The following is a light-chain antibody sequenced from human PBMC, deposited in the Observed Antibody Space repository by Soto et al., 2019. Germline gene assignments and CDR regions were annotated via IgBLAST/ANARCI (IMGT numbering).Light chain of an antibody. CDR3: QQYYSYPPWT. V-gene: IGKV1-8*01. CDR2: AAS. Sequence: AIRMTQSPSSFSASTGDRVTITCRASQGISSYFAWYQQKPGKAPNLLISAASTLQSVVPSRFSGSGSGTDFTLTISGLQSEDFATYYCQQYYSYPPWTFGQGTKVEIK. J-gene: IGKJ1*01. CDR1: QGISSY.